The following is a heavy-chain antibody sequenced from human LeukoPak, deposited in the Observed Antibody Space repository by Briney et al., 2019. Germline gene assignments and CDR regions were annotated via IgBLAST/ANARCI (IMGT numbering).Heavy chain of an antibody. Sequence: SETLSLNCTVHGGSISSYYWSWIRQPPGKGLEWIGYIYYSGSTNYNPSRKGRVTISVDTSKNQFSLTLSSVTAAVTAVYYCARLLISSWYYFDYWGQGTLVTVSS. V-gene: IGHV4-59*01. D-gene: IGHD6-13*01. CDR1: GGSISSYY. CDR2: IYYSGST. J-gene: IGHJ4*02. CDR3: ARLLISSWYYFDY.